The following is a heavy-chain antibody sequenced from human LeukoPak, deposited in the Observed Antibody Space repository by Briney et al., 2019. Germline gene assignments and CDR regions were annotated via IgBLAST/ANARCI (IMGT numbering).Heavy chain of an antibody. CDR2: IYYSGST. V-gene: IGHV4-59*01. D-gene: IGHD3-22*01. CDR1: GGSISSYY. CDR3: ARDKWLTYWYFDL. J-gene: IGHJ2*01. Sequence: SETLSLTCTVSGGSISSYYWSWIRQPPGKGLEWIGYIYYSGSTNYNPSLKSRVTISVDTSKNQFSLKLSSGTAADTAVYYCARDKWLTYWYFDLWGRGTLVTVSS.